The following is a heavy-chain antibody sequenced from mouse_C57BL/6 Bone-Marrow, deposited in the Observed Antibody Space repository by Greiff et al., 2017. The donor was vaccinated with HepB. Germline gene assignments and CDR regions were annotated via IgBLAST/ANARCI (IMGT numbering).Heavy chain of an antibody. D-gene: IGHD1-1*01. V-gene: IGHV1-80*01. Sequence: QVQLKQSGAELVKPGASVNISCKASGYAFSSYWMNWVKQRPGKGLEWIGQIYPGDGDTNYNGKFKGKATLTADKSSSTAYMQLSRLTSEDSAVYFCARSYYGSGGYWGQGTTLTVSS. CDR2: IYPGDGDT. CDR3: ARSYYGSGGY. CDR1: GYAFSSYW. J-gene: IGHJ2*01.